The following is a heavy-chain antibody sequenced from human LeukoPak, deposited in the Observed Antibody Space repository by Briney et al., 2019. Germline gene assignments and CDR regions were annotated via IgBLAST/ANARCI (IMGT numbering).Heavy chain of an antibody. V-gene: IGHV3-48*01. CDR2: ISSSTTTM. Sequence: GGSLRLSCAASGFTFTTYSMHWVRQAPGKGLEWVSYISSSTTTMYYADSVKGRFTVSRDNAKNSLYLQMNSLRAEDTAIYYCARAHTNWFDPWGQETLVTVSS. CDR3: ARAHTNWFDP. J-gene: IGHJ5*02. CDR1: GFTFTTYS.